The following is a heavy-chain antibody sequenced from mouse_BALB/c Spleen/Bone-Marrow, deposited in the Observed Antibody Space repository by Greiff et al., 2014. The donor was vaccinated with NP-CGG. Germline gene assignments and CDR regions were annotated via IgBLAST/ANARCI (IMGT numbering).Heavy chain of an antibody. J-gene: IGHJ3*01. Sequence: VQLQQSGAEVVNPGASVKLSCRTSGYTFTNYWIQWVKQRPGQGLGWIGEIFPGTDTTYYNEKFKDKATLTIDTSSSTAYMQLSNLTSDDSAVYFCAGNYDYDEGAWFTYWGQGTLVTVSA. CDR1: GYTFTNYW. V-gene: IGHV1S132*01. D-gene: IGHD2-4*01. CDR3: AGNYDYDEGAWFTY. CDR2: IFPGTDTT.